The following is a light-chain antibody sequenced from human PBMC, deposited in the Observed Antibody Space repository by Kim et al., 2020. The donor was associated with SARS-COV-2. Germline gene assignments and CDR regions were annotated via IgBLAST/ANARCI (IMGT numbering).Light chain of an antibody. CDR1: ALPKQY. CDR2: EDT. J-gene: IGLJ2*01. V-gene: IGLV3-25*03. Sequence: SYELTQPPSVSVSPGQTARITCSGDALPKQYAYWFQQKPGQAPVVVIYEDTERPSGIPERFSGSTSGTTVTLTISGVQAEDEADYYCQSADSSGTYVLFGGGTQLTVL. CDR3: QSADSSGTYVL.